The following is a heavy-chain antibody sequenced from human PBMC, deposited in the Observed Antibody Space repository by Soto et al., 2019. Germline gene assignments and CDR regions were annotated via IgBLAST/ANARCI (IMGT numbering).Heavy chain of an antibody. CDR3: AREGVRGYDY. D-gene: IGHD3-10*01. V-gene: IGHV3-30*03. CDR2: ISHDEKIK. J-gene: IGHJ4*02. CDR1: GFTFSVYV. Sequence: GGSVRLSCEASGFTFSVYVMHGVRQVPGKGLEWVAVISHDEKIKYYADSVKGRFTISRDNSNNMLYLQMDSLQIEDTAVYYCAREGVRGYDYWGQGTQVTVSS.